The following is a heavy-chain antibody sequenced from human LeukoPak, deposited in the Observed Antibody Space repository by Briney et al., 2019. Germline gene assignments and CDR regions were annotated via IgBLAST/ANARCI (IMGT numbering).Heavy chain of an antibody. CDR3: ARDAAYGGNVY. V-gene: IGHV4-4*07. D-gene: IGHD4-23*01. CDR1: GGSISSYY. Sequence: SETLSLTGTVSGGSISSYYWNWIRQPAGKGLEWIGRIYTSGSTNYNPSLKSRVTMSVDTSKNQFSLKLSSVTAADTAVYYCARDAAYGGNVYWGQGTLVTVSS. CDR2: IYTSGST. J-gene: IGHJ4*02.